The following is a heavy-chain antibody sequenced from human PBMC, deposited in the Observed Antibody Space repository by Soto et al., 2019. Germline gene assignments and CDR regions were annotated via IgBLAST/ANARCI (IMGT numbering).Heavy chain of an antibody. J-gene: IGHJ4*02. Sequence: SDTLSLTCPLFCLSTSSSSYSSGWIRHPPWKGLEWIGSIYYSGSTTANPSRKRRVTISVDTSKIQFSLKLSSVPAADTAVYYCASEVVNSGAAAAGRGYFDYWGQGTLVTVSS. D-gene: IGHD6-13*01. CDR3: ASEVVNSGAAAAGRGYFDY. V-gene: IGHV4-39*01. CDR1: CLSTSSSSYS. CDR2: IYYSGST.